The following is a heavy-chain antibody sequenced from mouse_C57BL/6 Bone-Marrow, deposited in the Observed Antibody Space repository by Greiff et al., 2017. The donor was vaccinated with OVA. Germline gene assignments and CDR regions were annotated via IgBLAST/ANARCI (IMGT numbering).Heavy chain of an antibody. Sequence: VQLQQSGAELVKPGASVKISCKASGYAFSSYWMNWVKQRPGKGLEWIGQIYPGDGDTNYNGKFKGKATLTADKSSSTAYMQLSILTSEDSAVYFCAVVAPHWYFDVWGTGTTVTVSS. D-gene: IGHD1-1*01. J-gene: IGHJ1*03. CDR1: GYAFSSYW. CDR3: AVVAPHWYFDV. CDR2: IYPGDGDT. V-gene: IGHV1-80*01.